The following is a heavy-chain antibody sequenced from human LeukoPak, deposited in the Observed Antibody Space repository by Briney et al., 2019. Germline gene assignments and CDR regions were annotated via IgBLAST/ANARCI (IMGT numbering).Heavy chain of an antibody. CDR2: IIPIFGTA. Sequence: SVKVSXKASGGTFSSYAISWVRQAPGQGLEWMGGIIPIFGTANYAQKFQGRVTITADESTSTAYMELSSLRSEDTAVYYCARWKYSGSYYGELYYYYMDVWGKGTTVTVSS. CDR1: GGTFSSYA. D-gene: IGHD1-26*01. CDR3: ARWKYSGSYYGELYYYYMDV. V-gene: IGHV1-69*13. J-gene: IGHJ6*03.